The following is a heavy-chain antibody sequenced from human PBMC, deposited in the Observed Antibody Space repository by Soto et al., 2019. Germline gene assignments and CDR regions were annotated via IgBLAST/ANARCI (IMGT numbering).Heavy chain of an antibody. CDR1: GFTFRTYA. J-gene: IGHJ6*02. V-gene: IGHV3-30-3*01. CDR3: ARGEALAAAGSLGGWVYYGMDV. Sequence: QVQLVESGGGVVQPGTSLRLSCAASGFTFRTYAMHWVRQAPGKGLEWVAVISYDGSNKYYADSVKGRITISRDNSKNTLYLQLNSLRAEDTAVYYCARGEALAAAGSLGGWVYYGMDVWGQGTTVTVSS. D-gene: IGHD6-13*01. CDR2: ISYDGSNK.